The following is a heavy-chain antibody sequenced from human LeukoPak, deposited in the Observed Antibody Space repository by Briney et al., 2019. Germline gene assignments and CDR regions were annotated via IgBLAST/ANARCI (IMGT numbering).Heavy chain of an antibody. CDR1: GYSFTSYW. Sequence: GESLKIPCKGSGYSFTSYWIGWVRQMPGKGLEWMGIIYPGDSDTRYSPSFQGQVTISADKSISTAYLQWSSLKASDTAMYYCARPNHSRGLYYDDWGQGTLVTVSS. V-gene: IGHV5-51*01. CDR2: IYPGDSDT. J-gene: IGHJ4*02. CDR3: ARPNHSRGLYYDD. D-gene: IGHD6-19*01.